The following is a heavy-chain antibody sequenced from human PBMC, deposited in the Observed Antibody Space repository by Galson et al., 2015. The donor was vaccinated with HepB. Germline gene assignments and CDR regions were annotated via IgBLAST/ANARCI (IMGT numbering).Heavy chain of an antibody. V-gene: IGHV1-3*01. D-gene: IGHD3-22*01. CDR3: ARSAYDSSGYFKKAFDI. CDR1: GYTFTNYA. J-gene: IGHJ3*02. CDR2: VNAGNGNT. Sequence: SVKVSCKASGYTFTNYAMHWVRQAPGQRLEWMGWVNAGNGNTKYSQKFQDRVTITRDTSASTAYMGLSSLRSEDTAVYYCARSAYDSSGYFKKAFDIWGQGTMVTVSS.